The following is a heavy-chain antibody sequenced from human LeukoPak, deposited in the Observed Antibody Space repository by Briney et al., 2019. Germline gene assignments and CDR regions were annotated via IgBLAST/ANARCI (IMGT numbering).Heavy chain of an antibody. CDR1: GFTFSTYA. CDR3: TTEFTPKQGSGRNY. J-gene: IGHJ4*02. D-gene: IGHD3-10*01. Sequence: GGSLRLSCAASGFTFSTYAMSWVRQAPGKGLEWVGRIKSKTDGGTTDYAAPVKGRFTISRDDSKNTLYLQMNSLKTEDTAVYYCTTEFTPKQGSGRNYWGQGTLVTVSS. CDR2: IKSKTDGGTT. V-gene: IGHV3-15*01.